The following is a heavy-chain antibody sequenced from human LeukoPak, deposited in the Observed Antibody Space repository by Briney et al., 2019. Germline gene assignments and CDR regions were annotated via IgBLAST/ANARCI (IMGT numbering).Heavy chain of an antibody. Sequence: SETLSLTCVVSGYSITSGYYWGWVRQPPGRGLEWIGRIYTSGSTNYNPSLKRRLTMSVDTSKNQFSLKLSSVTAADTAVYYCAMSIVMDADDAFDIWGQGTLVTVSS. CDR3: AMSIVMDADDAFDI. CDR1: GYSITSGYY. V-gene: IGHV4-38-2*01. CDR2: IYTSGST. J-gene: IGHJ3*02. D-gene: IGHD6-6*01.